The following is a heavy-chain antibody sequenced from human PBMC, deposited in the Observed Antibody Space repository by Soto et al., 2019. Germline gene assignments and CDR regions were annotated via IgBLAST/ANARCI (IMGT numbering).Heavy chain of an antibody. D-gene: IGHD2-2*01. CDR3: ARETVCSSTSRPFDY. V-gene: IGHV4-59*01. Sequence: SETLSLTCTVSGGSISSYYWSWIRQPPGKGLEWIGYIYYSGSTNYNPSLKSRVTISVDTSKNQFSLKLSSVTAADTAVYYCARETVCSSTSRPFDYWGQGTLVTVSS. CDR2: IYYSGST. J-gene: IGHJ4*02. CDR1: GGSISSYY.